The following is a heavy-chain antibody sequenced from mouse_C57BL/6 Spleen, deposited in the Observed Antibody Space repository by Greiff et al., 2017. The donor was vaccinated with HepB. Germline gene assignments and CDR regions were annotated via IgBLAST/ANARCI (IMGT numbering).Heavy chain of an antibody. D-gene: IGHD2-4*01. Sequence: EVQLQESGPGLVKPSQSLSLTCSVTGYSITSGYYWNWIRQFPGNKLEWMGYISYDGSNNYNPSLKNRISITRDTSKNQFFLKLNSVTTEDTATYYCARDGDYEESYYFDYWGQGTTLTVSS. CDR2: ISYDGSN. J-gene: IGHJ2*01. V-gene: IGHV3-6*01. CDR1: GYSITSGYY. CDR3: ARDGDYEESYYFDY.